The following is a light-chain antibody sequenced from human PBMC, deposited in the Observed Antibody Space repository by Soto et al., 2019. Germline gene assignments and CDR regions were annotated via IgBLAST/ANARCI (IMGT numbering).Light chain of an antibody. CDR1: QSVSTN. Sequence: IVMTQSPATLSVSPGQRATLSCRASQSVSTNLAWYQQKPGQAPRLLIYGASTRATGIPARFSGSGSGTEFTLTISGLQSDDFAVYYCQQYSHWPPWTFGQGTRVDVK. CDR3: QQYSHWPPWT. V-gene: IGKV3D-15*01. CDR2: GAS. J-gene: IGKJ1*01.